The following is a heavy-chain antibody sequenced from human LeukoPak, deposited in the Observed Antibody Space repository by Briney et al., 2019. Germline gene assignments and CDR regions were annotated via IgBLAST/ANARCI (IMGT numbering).Heavy chain of an antibody. CDR1: GFIFSSYG. CDR3: AKSPGGGYSGYDLDY. Sequence: GGSLRLSCAASGFIFSSYGMHWVRQAPGKGLEWVAFIRYDGSKKYYADSVKGRFFISRDNSKNTLSLQMNSLRAEDTAVYYCAKSPGGGYSGYDLDYWGQGTLVTVSS. D-gene: IGHD5-12*01. CDR2: IRYDGSKK. V-gene: IGHV3-30*02. J-gene: IGHJ4*02.